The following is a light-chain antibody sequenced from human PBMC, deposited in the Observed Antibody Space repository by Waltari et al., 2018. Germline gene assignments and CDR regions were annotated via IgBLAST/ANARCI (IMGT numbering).Light chain of an antibody. J-gene: IGLJ1*01. CDR3: SSYTTSGTL. CDR1: TSDVGGYDY. CDR2: DVS. Sequence: QSALTQPASVSGSPGQSIAISCTGTTSDVGGYDYVSWYQQHPGKAPKLMIYDVSNRPAGVSNVFSGSKSGNTASLTISGRQAEDEADYYCSSYTTSGTLFGTGTKVTVL. V-gene: IGLV2-14*03.